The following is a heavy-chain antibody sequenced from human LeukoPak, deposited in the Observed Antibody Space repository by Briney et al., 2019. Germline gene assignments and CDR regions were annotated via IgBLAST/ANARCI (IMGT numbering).Heavy chain of an antibody. CDR1: GGSFSGYY. D-gene: IGHD5-12*01. CDR2: INHSGST. V-gene: IGHV4-34*01. J-gene: IGHJ4*02. CDR3: AGSGYSGYDLNY. Sequence: SETLSLTCAVYGGSFSGYYWSWIRQPPGKGLEWIGEINHSGSTNYNSSLKSRVTISVDTSKNQFSLKLSSVTAADTAVYYCAGSGYSGYDLNYWGQGTLVTVSS.